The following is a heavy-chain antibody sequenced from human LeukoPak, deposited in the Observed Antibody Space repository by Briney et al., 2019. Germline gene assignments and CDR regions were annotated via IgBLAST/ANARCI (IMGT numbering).Heavy chain of an antibody. CDR2: INPNSGGT. J-gene: IGHJ4*02. Sequence: GASVTVSCTASGYTFTVYYMHWVRQAPGQGLEWMGWINPNSGGTNYAQKFQGWVTMTRDTSISTAYMELSRLRSDDTAVYYCARVNSGYDLGYFDYWGQGTLVTVSS. V-gene: IGHV1-2*04. CDR3: ARVNSGYDLGYFDY. CDR1: GYTFTVYY. D-gene: IGHD5-12*01.